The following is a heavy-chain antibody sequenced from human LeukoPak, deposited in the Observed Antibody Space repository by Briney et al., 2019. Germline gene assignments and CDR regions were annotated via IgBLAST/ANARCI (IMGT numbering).Heavy chain of an antibody. CDR1: GGSISSSSYY. J-gene: IGHJ4*02. Sequence: SVTVSLTCTVSGGSISSSSYYWGWIRQPPGKGLEWIGSIYYSGSTYYNPSLKSRVTISVDTSKNQFSLKLSSVTAADTAVYYCARPQDRDGYYWDYWGQGTLVIASS. D-gene: IGHD5-24*01. CDR3: ARPQDRDGYYWDY. V-gene: IGHV4-39*01. CDR2: IYYSGST.